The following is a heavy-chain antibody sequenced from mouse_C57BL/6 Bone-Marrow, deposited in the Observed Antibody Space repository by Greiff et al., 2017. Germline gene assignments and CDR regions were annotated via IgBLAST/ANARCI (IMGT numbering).Heavy chain of an antibody. D-gene: IGHD2-3*01. Sequence: VQLQQSGPELVKPGASVKISCKASGYTFTDYYMNWVKQSHGKSLEWIGDINPNNGGTSYNQKFKGKATLTVDKSSSTAYMELRSRTSEDSAVYYCARSMDGYYYAMDYWGQGTSVTVSS. CDR3: ARSMDGYYYAMDY. J-gene: IGHJ4*01. V-gene: IGHV1-26*01. CDR1: GYTFTDYY. CDR2: INPNNGGT.